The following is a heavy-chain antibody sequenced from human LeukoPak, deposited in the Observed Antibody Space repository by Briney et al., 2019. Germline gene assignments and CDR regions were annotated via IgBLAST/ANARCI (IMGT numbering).Heavy chain of an antibody. V-gene: IGHV3-21*01. Sequence: GGPLRLSCTPSGFPFTSYEMTWVRQALGKGLEGVISTSISSRYIYYADSLKGRFTISRDNAKSSLYLQMDSLRAEDTAVYYCARAPVRRGARPSRGYCFDYWGQGRLVTVSS. CDR2: TSISSRYI. J-gene: IGHJ4*02. CDR1: GFPFTSYE. D-gene: IGHD6-6*01. CDR3: ARAPVRRGARPSRGYCFDY.